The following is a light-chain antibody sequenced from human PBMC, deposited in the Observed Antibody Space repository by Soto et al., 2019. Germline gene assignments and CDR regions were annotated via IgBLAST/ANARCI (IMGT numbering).Light chain of an antibody. V-gene: IGKV3-15*01. CDR1: QRVXSN. CDR2: GTS. CDR3: QQYGRT. Sequence: IVLTKCPSALSLSPGERATLPCRASQRVXSNFAWYQPKAGQAPRVLIYGTSTRATGIPARFSGSGSGTAFTLPLSSVHFEDFAVYYCQQYGRTFGQGTKVDIK. J-gene: IGKJ1*01.